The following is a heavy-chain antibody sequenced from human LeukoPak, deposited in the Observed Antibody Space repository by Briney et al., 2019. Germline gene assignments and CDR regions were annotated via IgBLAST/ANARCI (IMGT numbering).Heavy chain of an antibody. V-gene: IGHV3-53*01. J-gene: IGHJ6*02. CDR3: AKILFGDYADMDV. D-gene: IGHD3-10*01. CDR1: GFTVSSNY. CDR2: IYSGGST. Sequence: GGSLRLSCAASGFTVSSNYMSWVRQAPGEGLEWVSIIYSGGSTYYADSVKGRFTISRDNSKNTLYLQMNTLRAEDTAVYYCAKILFGDYADMDVWGQGTTVTVSS.